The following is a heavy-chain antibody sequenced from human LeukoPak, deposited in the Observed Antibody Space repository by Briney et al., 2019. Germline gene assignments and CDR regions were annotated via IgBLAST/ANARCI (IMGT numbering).Heavy chain of an antibody. D-gene: IGHD3-10*01. V-gene: IGHV1-18*01. J-gene: IGHJ4*02. CDR2: ISAYNGNT. CDR3: ARECHGRGVLWFGELFYYFDY. Sequence: ASAKVSCKASGYTFTSYGTSWVRQAPGQGLEWMGWISAYNGNTNYAQKLQGRVTMTTDTSTSTAYMELRSLRSDDTAVYYCARECHGRGVLWFGELFYYFDYWGQGTLVTVSS. CDR1: GYTFTSYG.